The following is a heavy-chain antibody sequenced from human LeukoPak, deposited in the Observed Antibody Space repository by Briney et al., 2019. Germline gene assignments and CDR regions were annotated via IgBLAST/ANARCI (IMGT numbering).Heavy chain of an antibody. J-gene: IGHJ4*02. CDR3: ARALVVVTAPFDY. CDR2: FSHDGSST. D-gene: IGHD2-21*02. CDR1: GFTVSNSE. Sequence: GGSLRLSCAASGFTVSNSEIHWVRQAPGKGLEWVAVFSHDGSSTYYADSVKGRFTISRDNSKNTLHLQMNSLRAEDTAVYYCARALVVVTAPFDYWGQGTLVTVSS. V-gene: IGHV3-30-3*01.